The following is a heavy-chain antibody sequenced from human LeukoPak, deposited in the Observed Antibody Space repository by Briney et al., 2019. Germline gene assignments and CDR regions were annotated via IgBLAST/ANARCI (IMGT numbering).Heavy chain of an antibody. V-gene: IGHV1-2*06. CDR2: INPNSGGT. Sequence: ASVKVSCKASGYTFTGYYMHWVRQAPGEGLEWMGRINPNSGGTNYAQKFQGRVTMTRDTSISTVYMELSRLRSDDTAVYYCARPSSRRYDSAFDIWGQGTMVTVSS. D-gene: IGHD6-19*01. J-gene: IGHJ3*02. CDR1: GYTFTGYY. CDR3: ARPSSRRYDSAFDI.